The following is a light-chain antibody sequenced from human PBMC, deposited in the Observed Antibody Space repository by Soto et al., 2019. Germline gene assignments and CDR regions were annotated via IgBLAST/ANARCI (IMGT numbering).Light chain of an antibody. CDR1: QSVDHW. J-gene: IGKJ1*01. CDR3: QHYSHYSRS. V-gene: IGKV1-5*03. Sequence: DIQLTQSPSTLSASIGDRVTITCRASQSVDHWLAWYQQKPGEAPKLLISRTSTLQSGVPSRFSGSGSGTEFTLTISGLQPDDFATDYCQHYSHYSRSFGQGTKVEI. CDR2: RTS.